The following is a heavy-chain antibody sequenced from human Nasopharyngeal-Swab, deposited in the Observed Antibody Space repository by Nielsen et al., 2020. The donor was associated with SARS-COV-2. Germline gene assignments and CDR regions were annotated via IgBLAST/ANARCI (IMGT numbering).Heavy chain of an antibody. CDR3: AKDRDSGDDSDDYYHYYGMDV. D-gene: IGHD5-12*01. CDR2: ISGSDYST. CDR1: GFTFNTYA. V-gene: IGHV3-23*01. J-gene: IGHJ6*02. Sequence: GESLKISCAASGFTFNTYAISWVRQAPGKGLEWVSVISGSDYSTKYADSVKGRFTISKNTVNLQMNSLRAEDTAIYYCAKDRDSGDDSDDYYHYYGMDVWGQGTTVTVFS.